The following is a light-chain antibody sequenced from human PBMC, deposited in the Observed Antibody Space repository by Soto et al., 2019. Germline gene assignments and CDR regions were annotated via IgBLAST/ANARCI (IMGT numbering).Light chain of an antibody. CDR2: AAS. Sequence: IQLTQSPSSLSASVGDRVTITCRASQGISSYLAWYQQKPGKAPKLLIYAASTLQSGVPSRFSGSGSGTDFTLTISSRQPEDFATYYCQQLNSYPSFGGGTKGEIK. J-gene: IGKJ4*01. V-gene: IGKV1-9*01. CDR1: QGISSY. CDR3: QQLNSYPS.